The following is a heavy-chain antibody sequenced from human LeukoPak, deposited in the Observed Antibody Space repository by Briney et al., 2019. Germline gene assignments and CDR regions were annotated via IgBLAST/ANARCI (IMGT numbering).Heavy chain of an antibody. J-gene: IGHJ6*03. Sequence: SETLSLTCAVYGGSFSGYYWSWIRQPPGKGLEWIGEINHSGSTNYNPSLKSRVTISVDTSRNQFSLKLSSVTAADTAVYYCARLSSIAARRWYGTYYYYYMDVRGKGTTVTVSS. D-gene: IGHD6-6*01. CDR1: GGSFSGYY. CDR3: ARLSSIAARRWYGTYYYYYMDV. CDR2: INHSGST. V-gene: IGHV4-34*01.